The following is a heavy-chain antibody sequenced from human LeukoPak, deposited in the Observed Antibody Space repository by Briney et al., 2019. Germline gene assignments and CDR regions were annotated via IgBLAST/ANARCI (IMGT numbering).Heavy chain of an antibody. CDR1: GFTFSSYA. CDR3: ARDDAPNMITFGGVIGLFDY. CDR2: ISYGGSNK. J-gene: IGHJ4*02. D-gene: IGHD3-16*02. Sequence: PGRSLRLSCAASGFTFSSYAMHWVRQAPGKGLEWVAVISYGGSNKYYADSVKGRFTISRDNSKNTPYLQMNSLRAEDTAVYYCARDDAPNMITFGGVIGLFDYWGQGTLVTVSS. V-gene: IGHV3-30*04.